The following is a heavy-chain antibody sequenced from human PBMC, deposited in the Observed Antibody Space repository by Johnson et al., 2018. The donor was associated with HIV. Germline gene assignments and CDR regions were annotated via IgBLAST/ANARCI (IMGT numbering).Heavy chain of an antibody. V-gene: IGHV3-11*04. Sequence: QVQLVESGGGLVQPGGSLRLSCGASGFTFNDHWMQWIRQAPGKGLEWVSYISSSGSTIYYADSVKGRFTISRDNSKNTLYLQMNSLRAEDTAVYYCARAFDPRAFDIWGQGTMVTVSS. CDR3: ARAFDPRAFDI. J-gene: IGHJ3*02. CDR1: GFTFNDHW. CDR2: ISSSGSTI. D-gene: IGHD2/OR15-2a*01.